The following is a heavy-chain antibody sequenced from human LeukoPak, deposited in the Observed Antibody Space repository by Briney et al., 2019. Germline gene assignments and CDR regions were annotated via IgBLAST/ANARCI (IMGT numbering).Heavy chain of an antibody. J-gene: IGHJ3*02. CDR1: GFNFRSYT. D-gene: IGHD2-15*01. CDR3: AREGLSRSLSSSDAFDI. CDR2: VSSNSYYR. V-gene: IGHV3-21*01. Sequence: GGSLRLSCAATGFNFRSYTMNWVRQAPGKGLEWVSSVSSNSYYRYYADSLRGRLTISRDNTQNSLYLQMSSLRADDTAVYFCAREGLSRSLSSSDAFDIWGQGTMVTVSS.